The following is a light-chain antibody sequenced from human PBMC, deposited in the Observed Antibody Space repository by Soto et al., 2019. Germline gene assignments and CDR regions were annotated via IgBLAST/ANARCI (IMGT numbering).Light chain of an antibody. V-gene: IGKV1-8*01. CDR3: QQYYSYPPWT. CDR1: QGISSY. Sequence: IQMTQSPSSLSASVGDRVTITSRVSQGISSYLAWYQQKPGKAPKLLIYAASTLQSGVPSRFSGSGSGTDFTLTISCLQSEDFATYYCQQYYSYPPWTFGQGTKVDIK. CDR2: AAS. J-gene: IGKJ1*01.